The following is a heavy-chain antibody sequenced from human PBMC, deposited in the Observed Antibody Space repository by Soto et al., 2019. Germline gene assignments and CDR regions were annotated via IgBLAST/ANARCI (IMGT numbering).Heavy chain of an antibody. CDR3: ARDTARAMVRIYYGMDV. J-gene: IGHJ6*02. CDR1: GFTFSSYG. V-gene: IGHV3-33*01. D-gene: IGHD3-10*01. Sequence: QVQLVESGGGVVQPGRSLRLSCAASGFTFSSYGMHWVRQAPGKGLEWVAVIWYDGSKKYYADSVKGRFTISRDNSKNTLYLQMNSLRAEDTVVYYCARDTARAMVRIYYGMDVWGQGTTVTVSS. CDR2: IWYDGSKK.